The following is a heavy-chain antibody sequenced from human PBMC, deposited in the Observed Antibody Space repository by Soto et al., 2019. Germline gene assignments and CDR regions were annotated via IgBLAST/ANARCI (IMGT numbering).Heavy chain of an antibody. D-gene: IGHD3-22*01. CDR2: ISYDGSNK. V-gene: IGHV3-30*18. CDR3: AKGSTMIVVVMPDAFDL. J-gene: IGHJ3*01. CDR1: GFTFSSYG. Sequence: GGSLRLSCAASGFTFSSYGMHWVRQAPGKGLEWVAVISYDGSNKYYADSVKGRFTISRDNSKNTLYLQMNSLRAEDTAVYYCAKGSTMIVVVMPDAFDLWGQGTMVTVSS.